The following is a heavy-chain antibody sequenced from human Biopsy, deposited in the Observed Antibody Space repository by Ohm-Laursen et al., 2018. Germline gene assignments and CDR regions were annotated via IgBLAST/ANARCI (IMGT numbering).Heavy chain of an antibody. CDR3: ARDSGILNYGNFKYYHYYGMDV. J-gene: IGHJ6*02. Sequence: SETLSLTCIVSGDSVTKYYWSWIRQPPGKGLEWIGHIYYSVMTNYNPSLQSRVSISVDTSRNQVSLTLSSVTAAGTAVYCCARDSGILNYGNFKYYHYYGMDVWGQGTKVTVSS. CDR1: GDSVTKYY. V-gene: IGHV4-59*02. D-gene: IGHD4-11*01. CDR2: IYYSVMT.